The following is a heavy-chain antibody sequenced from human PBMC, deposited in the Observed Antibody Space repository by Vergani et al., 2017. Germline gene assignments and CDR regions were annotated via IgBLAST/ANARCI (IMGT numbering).Heavy chain of an antibody. CDR3: ASLYCSSTSCPR. CDR1: GGSFSGYY. CDR2: INHSGST. J-gene: IGHJ4*02. V-gene: IGHV4-34*01. D-gene: IGHD2-2*01. Sequence: QVQLQQWGAGLLKPSETLSLTCAVYGGSFSGYYWSWIRQPPGKGLGWIGEINHSGSTNYNPSLKSRVTISVDTSKNQFSLKLSSVTAADTAVYYCASLYCSSTSCPRWGQGTLVTVSS.